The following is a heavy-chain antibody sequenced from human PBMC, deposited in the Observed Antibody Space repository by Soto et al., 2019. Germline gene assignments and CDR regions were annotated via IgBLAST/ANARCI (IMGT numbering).Heavy chain of an antibody. CDR1: AYTFTDYY. CDR3: ATAAYSTSWYDF. CDR2: INPSGGST. D-gene: IGHD6-13*01. J-gene: IGHJ5*01. Sequence: QVQLVQSGAEVKKPGASVKLSCKSSAYTFTDYYIHWVRQAPGQGLEWMGLINPSGGSTSYAQKFQGRVTMTRDTSTSTVYMELSSLRSEDTAVYYCATAAYSTSWYDFWGQGTLVTVSS. V-gene: IGHV1-46*01.